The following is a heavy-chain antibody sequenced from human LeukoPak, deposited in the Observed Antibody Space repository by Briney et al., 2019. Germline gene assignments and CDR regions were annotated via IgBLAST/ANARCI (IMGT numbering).Heavy chain of an antibody. Sequence: ASVKVSCKASGYTFTGYYMRWVRQAPGQGLEWMGRINPNSGGTNYAQKFQGRVTMTRDTSISTAYMELSRLRSDDTAVYYCARSLITTFKDRLSIDYWGQGTLVTASS. CDR2: INPNSGGT. D-gene: IGHD3-16*01. CDR1: GYTFTGYY. CDR3: ARSLITTFKDRLSIDY. V-gene: IGHV1-2*06. J-gene: IGHJ4*02.